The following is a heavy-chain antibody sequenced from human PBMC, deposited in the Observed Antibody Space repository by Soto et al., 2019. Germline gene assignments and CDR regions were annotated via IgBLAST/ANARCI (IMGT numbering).Heavy chain of an antibody. CDR1: GGTFSSYT. CDR2: IIPILGIA. CDR3: ARDLGGSHLRDCSGGSCYAGLDY. J-gene: IGHJ4*02. Sequence: QVQLVQSGAEVKKPGSSVKVSCKASGGTFSSYTISWVRQAPGQGLEWMGRIIPILGIANYAQKFQGRVTITADKSTSTAYMELSSQRSEDTAVYYCARDLGGSHLRDCSGGSCYAGLDYWGQGTLVTVSS. D-gene: IGHD2-15*01. V-gene: IGHV1-69*08.